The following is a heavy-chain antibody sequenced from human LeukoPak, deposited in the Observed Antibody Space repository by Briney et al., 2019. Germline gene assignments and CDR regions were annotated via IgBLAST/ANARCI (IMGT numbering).Heavy chain of an antibody. CDR1: GYTFTMYY. J-gene: IGHJ6*03. V-gene: IGHV1-46*01. CDR2: INPSDGAT. D-gene: IGHD3-16*01. Sequence: VASVKVSCKASGYTFTMYYIHWVRQAPGQGLEWMGMINPSDGATTYAQRFQGRVTVTRDTSTTTVYMDPRSLGSEETAVYFCAREEGGGLGGNLGGLFASYYTYYYMDVWGRGTTVTVSS. CDR3: AREEGGGLGGNLGGLFASYYTYYYMDV.